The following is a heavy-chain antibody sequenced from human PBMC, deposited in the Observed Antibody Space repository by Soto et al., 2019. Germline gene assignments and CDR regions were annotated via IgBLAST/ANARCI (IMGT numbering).Heavy chain of an antibody. CDR3: ATNRNYIAFRHDI. CDR1: GFTFDDYT. V-gene: IGHV3-49*03. Sequence: PGGSLRLSCAASGFTFDDYTVNWFRQAPGKGLEWVAFIRSKAFREATHFAASVKGRFTLSRDDSKSIVYLQMNSLKTDDTALYFCATNRNYIAFRHDIWGQGTLVTVSS. J-gene: IGHJ3*02. D-gene: IGHD1-7*01. CDR2: IRSKAFREAT.